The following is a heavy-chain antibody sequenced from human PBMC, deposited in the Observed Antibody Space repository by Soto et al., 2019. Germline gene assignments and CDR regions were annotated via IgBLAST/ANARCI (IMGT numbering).Heavy chain of an antibody. D-gene: IGHD3-10*01. CDR3: ARDGEVGLGKCYFDR. Sequence: QVQLVESGGGVVQPGRSLRLSCATAGFIFSSYGMHWVRQVPGKGLEWVAVIWNDGIKKNYAEPVKGRFTISRDTSKNTMYLEMNSLRAEDTAVYYRARDGEVGLGKCYFDRWGRGTLVTVSS. CDR1: GFIFSSYG. CDR2: IWNDGIKK. J-gene: IGHJ2*01. V-gene: IGHV3-33*01.